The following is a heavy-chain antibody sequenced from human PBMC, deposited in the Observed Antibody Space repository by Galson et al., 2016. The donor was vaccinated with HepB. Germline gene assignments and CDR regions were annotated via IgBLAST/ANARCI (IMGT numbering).Heavy chain of an antibody. J-gene: IGHJ4*02. CDR3: ARLRDDFGDYDFDS. CDR2: ITGSGTYI. Sequence: SLRLSCAASGFTFSSFGMNWVRQTPGKGLEWVSYITGSGTYIHYADSVKGRFTISRDNAKNSLYLQMSSLRVEDTAVYYCARLRDDFGDYDFDSWGQGTLVTVSS. CDR1: GFTFSSFG. D-gene: IGHD4-17*01. V-gene: IGHV3-21*01.